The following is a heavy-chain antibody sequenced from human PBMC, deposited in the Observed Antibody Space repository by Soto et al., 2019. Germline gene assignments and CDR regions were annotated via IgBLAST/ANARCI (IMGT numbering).Heavy chain of an antibody. J-gene: IGHJ5*02. Sequence: GGSLRLSCAASGFTLRSFTMNWVRQAPGKGLEWVSTISSNSAYIYYTDALRGRFTISRDSAKNSLHLQMNSLRAEDTAVFYCTRDASRDSSARGWFDPWGPGTLVTVSS. CDR3: TRDASRDSSARGWFDP. CDR2: ISSNSAYI. CDR1: GFTLRSFT. V-gene: IGHV3-21*01. D-gene: IGHD6-13*01.